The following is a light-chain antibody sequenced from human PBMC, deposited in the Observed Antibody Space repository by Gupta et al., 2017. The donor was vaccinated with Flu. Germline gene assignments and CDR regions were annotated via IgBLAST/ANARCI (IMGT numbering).Light chain of an antibody. V-gene: IGKV2-40*01. CDR2: TLS. J-gene: IGKJ4*01. CDR3: RQRTQFPLT. CDR1: ESLLDSDDGNTY. Sequence: DIVLTQTPISLPVTPGEPASMSCRSSESLLDSDDGNTYLDWYLQKPGQSPQLLIHTLSHRASGVSDRFSGSGSGTDFTLKISRVEADDVGVYYCRQRTQFPLTFGGGTKVEIK.